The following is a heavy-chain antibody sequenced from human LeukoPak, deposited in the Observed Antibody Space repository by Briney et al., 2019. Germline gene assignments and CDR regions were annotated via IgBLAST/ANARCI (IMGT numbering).Heavy chain of an antibody. CDR2: ISAGGGST. V-gene: IGHV3-23*01. D-gene: IGHD1-26*01. CDR3: AKDSSGSYYGKSDY. CDR1: GFTFSSYA. Sequence: AGGSLRLSCAASGFTFSSYAMSWVRQAPGKGLEWVSGISAGGGSTYYADSVKGRFTISRDNSKNTLSLQMNSLRGEDTAVYYCAKDSSGSYYGKSDYWGQGTLVAVSS. J-gene: IGHJ4*02.